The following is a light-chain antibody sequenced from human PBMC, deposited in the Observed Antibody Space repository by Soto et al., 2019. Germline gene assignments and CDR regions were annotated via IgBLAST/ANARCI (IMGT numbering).Light chain of an antibody. CDR1: QSISSY. CDR3: QQLNSYPIT. CDR2: AAS. V-gene: IGKV1-39*01. J-gene: IGKJ5*01. Sequence: DIQMPQSPSSLSASVGDRVTITCRASQSISSYLNWYQQKPGKAPKLLIYAASSLQSGVPSRFSGSGSGTDFTLTISSLQPEDFATYYCQQLNSYPITFGQGTRLEIK.